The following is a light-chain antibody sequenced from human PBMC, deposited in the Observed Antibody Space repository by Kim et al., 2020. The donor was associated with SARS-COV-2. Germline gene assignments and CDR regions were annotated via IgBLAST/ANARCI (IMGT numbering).Light chain of an antibody. V-gene: IGKV1-39*01. CDR1: QNINTF. Sequence: ASVGDRVTIPCRASQNINTFLNWYQQKPGQAPRLLIYAASSLHSGVPSRFSGSGSGTAFTLTIASLQPEDIATYYCQQSYSTPSYTFGQGTDLEI. CDR3: QQSYSTPSYT. J-gene: IGKJ2*01. CDR2: AAS.